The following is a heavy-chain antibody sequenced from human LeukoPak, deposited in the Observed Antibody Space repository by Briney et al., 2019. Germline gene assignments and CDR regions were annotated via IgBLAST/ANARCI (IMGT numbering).Heavy chain of an antibody. V-gene: IGHV3-15*01. CDR3: AKMSSSWYLDY. CDR2: IKSKTDGGTT. D-gene: IGHD6-13*01. CDR1: GFTFSSYE. Sequence: GGSLRLSCAASGFTFSSYEMNWVRQAPGKGLEWVGRIKSKTDGGTTDYAAPVKGRFTISRDDSKNTLYLQMNSLRAEDTAVYYCAKMSSSWYLDYWGQGTLVTVSS. J-gene: IGHJ4*02.